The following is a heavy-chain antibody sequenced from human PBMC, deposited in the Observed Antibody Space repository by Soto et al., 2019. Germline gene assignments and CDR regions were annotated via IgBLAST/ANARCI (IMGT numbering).Heavy chain of an antibody. J-gene: IGHJ4*02. Sequence: EVQLVESGGGLVQPGGSLKLSCAASGYTFSDSAMHWVRQASGQGLEWVGRIRSKANSYATVYAASVKGRFTISRDDSKNTAYLQMNSLKTEDTAVYYCARLWSEREPNFDSWGQGTLVSVSS. CDR1: GYTFSDSA. D-gene: IGHD1-26*01. V-gene: IGHV3-73*02. CDR2: IRSKANSYAT. CDR3: ARLWSEREPNFDS.